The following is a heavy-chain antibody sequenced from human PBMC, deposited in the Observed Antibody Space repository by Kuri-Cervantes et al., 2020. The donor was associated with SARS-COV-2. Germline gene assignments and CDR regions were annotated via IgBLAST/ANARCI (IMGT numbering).Heavy chain of an antibody. Sequence: GSLRLSCTVSGGSVRSGSYYWSWIRQPPGKGLEWLGYMYYTGSTNYNPSLKSRVTISVDTSKNQFSLKLSSVTAADTAVYYCARDLPGYCSGGSCGGQFGYWGQRTLVTVSS. J-gene: IGHJ4*02. CDR2: MYYTGST. D-gene: IGHD2-15*01. CDR1: GGSVRSGSYY. CDR3: ARDLPGYCSGGSCGGQFGY. V-gene: IGHV4-61*01.